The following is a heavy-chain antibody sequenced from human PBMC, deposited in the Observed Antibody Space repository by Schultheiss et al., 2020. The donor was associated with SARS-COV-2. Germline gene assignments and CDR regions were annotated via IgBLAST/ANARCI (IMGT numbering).Heavy chain of an antibody. CDR3: ARVGGGSEGWFDP. CDR1: GGSISSYY. CDR2: IYYSWST. V-gene: IGHV4-59*01. J-gene: IGHJ5*02. D-gene: IGHD2-15*01. Sequence: SQTLSLTCTVSGGSISSYYWSWIRQPPGKGLEWIGYIYYSWSTNYNPSLKSRVTISVDTSKNQFSLKLSSVTAADTAVYYCARVGGGSEGWFDPWGQGTLVTVSS.